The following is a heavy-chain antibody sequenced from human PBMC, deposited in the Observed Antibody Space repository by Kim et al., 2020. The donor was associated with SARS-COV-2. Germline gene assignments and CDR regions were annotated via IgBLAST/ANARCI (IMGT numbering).Heavy chain of an antibody. Sequence: SETLSLTCTVSGGSISSYYWSWIRQPAGKGLEWIGRIYTSGSTNYNPSLKSRVTMSVDTSKNQFSLKLSSVTAADTAVYYCARGAGRDCSSISCYALGEFDPWGQGTLVTVSS. CDR3: ARGAGRDCSSISCYALGEFDP. CDR1: GGSISSYY. D-gene: IGHD2-2*01. J-gene: IGHJ5*02. V-gene: IGHV4-4*07. CDR2: IYTSGST.